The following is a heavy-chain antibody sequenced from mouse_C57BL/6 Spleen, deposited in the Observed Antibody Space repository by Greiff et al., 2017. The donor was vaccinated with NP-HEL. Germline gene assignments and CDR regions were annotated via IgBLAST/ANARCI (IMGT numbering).Heavy chain of an antibody. CDR3: ASAITTVVEGYY. CDR2: IDPSDSYP. J-gene: IGHJ2*01. D-gene: IGHD1-1*01. Sequence: QVQLQQSGAELVKPGASVKLSCTASGYTFTSYWMQWVKQRPGQGLEWIGEIDPSDSYPNYNQKFKGKATLTVDPSSSTAYMPLSSLTSEDSAVYYCASAITTVVEGYYWGKGTTLTVSS. CDR1: GYTFTSYW. V-gene: IGHV1-50*01.